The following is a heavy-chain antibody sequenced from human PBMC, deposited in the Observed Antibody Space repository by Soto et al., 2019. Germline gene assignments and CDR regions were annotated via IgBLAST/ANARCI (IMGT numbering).Heavy chain of an antibody. CDR2: VSYHGTKT. CDR1: GFTFSSYA. CDR3: ARASDHYGSGNYPQLGTDV. J-gene: IGHJ6*02. Sequence: QVQLVESGGGVVQPGRSLRLSCAASGFTFSSYAMHWVRQTPDKGLQWVAVVSYHGTKTFYADSVKGLFTISRDNSKSTLFLRMNSLGPEDTAVYYCARASDHYGSGNYPQLGTDVWGQGTTVTVSS. D-gene: IGHD3-10*01. V-gene: IGHV3-30*04.